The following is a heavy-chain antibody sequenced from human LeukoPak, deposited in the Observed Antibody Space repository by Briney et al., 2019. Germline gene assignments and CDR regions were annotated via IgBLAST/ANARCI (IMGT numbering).Heavy chain of an antibody. D-gene: IGHD6-13*01. CDR3: ARGSDSSSWPYYYYGMDV. J-gene: IGHJ6*02. Sequence: SETLSLTCTVSGGSISSYYWSWIRQPPGEGLEWIGYIYYSGSTNYNPSLKSRVTISVGTSKNQFSLKLSSVTAADTAVYYCARGSDSSSWPYYYYGMDVWGQGTTVTVSS. V-gene: IGHV4-59*08. CDR1: GGSISSYY. CDR2: IYYSGST.